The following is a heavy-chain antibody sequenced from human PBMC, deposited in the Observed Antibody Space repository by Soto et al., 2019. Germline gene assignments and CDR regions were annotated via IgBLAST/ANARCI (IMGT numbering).Heavy chain of an antibody. CDR3: ARGFRSGYRAYYYYYGMDV. CDR2: MNPNSGNT. J-gene: IGHJ6*02. D-gene: IGHD3-3*01. V-gene: IGHV1-8*01. CDR1: GYTFTSYD. Sequence: ASVKVSFKASGYTFTSYDINWVRQATGQGLEWMGWMNPNSGNTGYAQKFQGRVTMTRNTSISTAYMELSSLRSEDTAVYYCARGFRSGYRAYYYYYGMDVWGQGTTVTVS.